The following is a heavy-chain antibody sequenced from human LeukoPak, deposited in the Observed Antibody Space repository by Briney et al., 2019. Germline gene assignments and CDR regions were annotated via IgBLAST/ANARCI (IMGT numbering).Heavy chain of an antibody. J-gene: IGHJ4*02. CDR2: IDTAGSAT. CDR3: ARTGGWLSNFDF. V-gene: IGHV3-74*01. CDR1: GFTFSNFW. D-gene: IGHD5-24*01. Sequence: GGSLRLSCTASGFTFSNFWMHWVRQAPGKGVVWVSGIDTAGSATRYADSVKGRFTISRDSAKNTLFLQIKSLRAEDTAVYYCARTGGWLSNFDFWGQGSLVTVSS.